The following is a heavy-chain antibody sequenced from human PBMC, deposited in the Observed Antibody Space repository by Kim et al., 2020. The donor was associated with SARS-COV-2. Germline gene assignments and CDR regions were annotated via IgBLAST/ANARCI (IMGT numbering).Heavy chain of an antibody. CDR3: ASDSSSYYFDY. J-gene: IGHJ4*02. Sequence: YYSPSLKSRVTISVDTSKNQFSLKLSSVTAADTAVYYCASDSSSYYFDYWGQGTLVTVSS. V-gene: IGHV4-39*07. D-gene: IGHD6-6*01.